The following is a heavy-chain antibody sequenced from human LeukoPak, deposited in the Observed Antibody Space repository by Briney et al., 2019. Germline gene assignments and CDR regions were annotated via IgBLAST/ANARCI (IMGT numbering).Heavy chain of an antibody. D-gene: IGHD5-18*01. CDR1: GFTFNIYW. V-gene: IGHV3-74*01. CDR2: IKSDGSST. Sequence: RGSLRLSXAASGFTFNIYWMHWVRQVPGKGLEWVSLIKSDGSSTTYADSVKGRFTISRDNAKNTPYLQMNSLRAEDTAVYYCARDRGYQPDYWGQGTLVTVSS. CDR3: ARDRGYQPDY. J-gene: IGHJ4*02.